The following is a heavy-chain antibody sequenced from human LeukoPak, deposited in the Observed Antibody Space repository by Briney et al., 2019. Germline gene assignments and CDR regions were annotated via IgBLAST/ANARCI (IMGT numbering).Heavy chain of an antibody. V-gene: IGHV4-59*01. CDR1: GGSISSYY. CDR3: AATGIVGARVDY. Sequence: SETLSLTGTVSGGSISSYYWSWIRQPPGKGLEWIGYIYYSGSTNYNPSLKSRVTISVDTSKNQFSLKLSSVTAADTAVYYCAATGIVGARVDYWGQGTLVTVSS. J-gene: IGHJ4*02. D-gene: IGHD1-26*01. CDR2: IYYSGST.